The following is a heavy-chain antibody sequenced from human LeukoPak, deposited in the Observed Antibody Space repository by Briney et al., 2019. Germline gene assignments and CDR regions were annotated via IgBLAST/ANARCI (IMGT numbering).Heavy chain of an antibody. CDR3: AKEDTAMANYYYYYGMDV. Sequence: PGGSLRLSCVPSGFSFSNYAMSWVRQAPGKGLEWVSSISGSGGSTHYADSVKGRFTISRDNSKNTLYLQMNSLRAEDTAVYYCAKEDTAMANYYYYYGMDVWGQGTTVTVSS. D-gene: IGHD5-18*01. J-gene: IGHJ6*02. CDR1: GFSFSNYA. CDR2: ISGSGGST. V-gene: IGHV3-23*01.